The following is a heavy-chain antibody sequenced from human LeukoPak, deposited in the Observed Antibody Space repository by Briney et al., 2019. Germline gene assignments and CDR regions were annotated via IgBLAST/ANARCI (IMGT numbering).Heavy chain of an antibody. CDR2: IEQDGSET. D-gene: IGHD6-19*01. CDR3: ARLYSTGCYGGPDY. V-gene: IGHV3-7*01. CDR1: GFSFSSHW. Sequence: GGSLRLSCAGSGFSFSSHWMSWVRQAPGKGLEWVANIEQDGSETYYVDSVKGRFTISRDNAKNSPYLQMSSLRAEDTAAYYCARLYSTGCYGGPDYWGQGTLVAVSS. J-gene: IGHJ4*02.